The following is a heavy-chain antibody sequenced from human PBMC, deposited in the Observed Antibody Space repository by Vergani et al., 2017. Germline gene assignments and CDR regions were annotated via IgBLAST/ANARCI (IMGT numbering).Heavy chain of an antibody. CDR2: IYPADSDT. D-gene: IGHD1-1*01. J-gene: IGHJ4*02. CDR1: EYSFGNYW. Sequence: EVELVQSGPEMRKPGESLKISCKGSEYSFGNYWIGWVRQMPGKGLEWMGIIYPADSDTRYSPSFQGQVTISPDKSISTACLQWDSLKASDTALYYCARHTTYTDSWGQGTLVTVSS. V-gene: IGHV5-51*01. CDR3: ARHTTYTDS.